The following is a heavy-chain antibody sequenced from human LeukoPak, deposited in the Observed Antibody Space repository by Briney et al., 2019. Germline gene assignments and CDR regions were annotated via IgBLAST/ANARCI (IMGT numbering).Heavy chain of an antibody. J-gene: IGHJ4*02. D-gene: IGHD6-13*01. CDR3: ARGIAAAGTFDY. V-gene: IGHV1-2*02. CDR2: INPNSGGT. Sequence: RASVKVSCKASGYTFTGYYMHWVRQAPGQGLEWMGWINPNSGGTNYAQKFQGRVTMTRDTSISTAYMELRRLRSDDTAVYYCARGIAAAGTFDYWGQGTLVTVSS. CDR1: GYTFTGYY.